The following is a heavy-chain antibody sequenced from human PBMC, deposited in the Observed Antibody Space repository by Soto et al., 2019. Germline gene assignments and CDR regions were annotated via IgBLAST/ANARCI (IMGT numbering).Heavy chain of an antibody. J-gene: IGHJ5*02. CDR3: ARRHRRDYRRCSFDP. D-gene: IGHD4-4*01. CDR1: GYTFTENE. V-gene: IGHV1-2*02. Sequence: ASVKVSCKASGYTFTENEIHWLRRAPGQRLEWMGRIAPKSGDTNFAQTYQGRVTMTRDTSTNTVYMEVTRLRSDDTAIYFCARRHRRDYRRCSFDPWGQGTLVTVSS. CDR2: IAPKSGDT.